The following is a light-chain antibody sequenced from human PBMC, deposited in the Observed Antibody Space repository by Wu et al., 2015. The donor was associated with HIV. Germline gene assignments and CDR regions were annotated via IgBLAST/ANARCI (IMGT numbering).Light chain of an antibody. Sequence: VGDRGXHHLRAGQDISSALDLVSAEPGNAPKLLIYDASSLESGVPSRFSGSGSGTDFTLTISSLQSDDFATYYCQQFKSYPRTFGQGTKVEIK. CDR2: DAS. J-gene: IGKJ1*01. CDR1: QDISSA. V-gene: IGKV1-13*02. CDR3: QQFKSYPRT.